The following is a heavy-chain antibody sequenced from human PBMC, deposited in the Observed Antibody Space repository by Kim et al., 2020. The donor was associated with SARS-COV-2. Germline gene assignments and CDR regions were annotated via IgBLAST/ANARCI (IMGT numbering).Heavy chain of an antibody. D-gene: IGHD2-15*01. V-gene: IGHV7-4-1*02. J-gene: IGHJ6*02. CDR3: ARGGMGYCGCGSCYSHNYGMDV. CDR1: GYTFSNYA. Sequence: ASVKVSCKASGYTFSNYAMNWVRQAPGQGLEWMGWINTNTGNPTYAQCFTGRFVFSLDTSVSTAYLQISSLKAEDTAVYYCARGGMGYCGCGSCYSHNYGMDVWGQGTTVTVSS. CDR2: INTNTGNP.